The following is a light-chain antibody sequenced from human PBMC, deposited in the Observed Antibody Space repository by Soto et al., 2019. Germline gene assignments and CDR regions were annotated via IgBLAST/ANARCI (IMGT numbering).Light chain of an antibody. J-gene: IGKJ2*01. CDR2: AAS. CDR1: QSITNY. CDR3: QQSESSPT. Sequence: DIQMTQSPSSLSASIGDRVTITCRASQSITNYLNWYQQTPGKAPKLLIYAASSLQDGVPGRFSGSGSGTDFTLTISSLQPEDFATYYCQQSESSPTFVQGTKVEIK. V-gene: IGKV1-39*01.